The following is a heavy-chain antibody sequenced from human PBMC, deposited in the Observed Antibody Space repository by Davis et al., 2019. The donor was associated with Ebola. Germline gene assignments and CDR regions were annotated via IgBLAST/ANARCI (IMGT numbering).Heavy chain of an antibody. J-gene: IGHJ6*04. Sequence: ASVKVSCKASGYTFTGYYMHWVRQAPGQGLEWMGRINPNSGGTNYAQKFQGRVTMTRDTSISTAYMELSRLRSDDTAVYYCARGVYGGRSKNYYYYGMDVWGKGTTVTVSS. CDR3: ARGVYGGRSKNYYYYGMDV. D-gene: IGHD4-23*01. CDR1: GYTFTGYY. CDR2: INPNSGGT. V-gene: IGHV1-2*06.